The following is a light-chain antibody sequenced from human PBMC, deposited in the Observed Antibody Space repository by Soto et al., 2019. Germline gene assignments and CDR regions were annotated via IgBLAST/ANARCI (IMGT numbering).Light chain of an antibody. V-gene: IGLV2-14*01. CDR1: SRDVGNYNF. CDR3: SSYTSGSVR. J-gene: IGLJ3*02. Sequence: QSVLTQPASVSGSPGQSITVSCTGTSRDVGNYNFVSWYQQHPGKAPKVIIYDVSNRPSGVSDRFSASKSGNTASLTISGLQTEDEAVYFCSSYTSGSVRFGGGTKVTVL. CDR2: DVS.